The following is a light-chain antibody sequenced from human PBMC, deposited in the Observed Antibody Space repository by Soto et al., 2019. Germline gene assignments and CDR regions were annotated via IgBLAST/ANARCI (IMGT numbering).Light chain of an antibody. Sequence: ETVMTQSPGTLSVSLGGRATLSCRASQSVSIHLAWYQQKPGQAPRLLIYDTSTRATGIPARFSASRSGTELTMTLGSMQSEDFAVYYRQKYSNCPPITSGQVTRTEIK. CDR3: QKYSNCPPIT. J-gene: IGKJ5*01. CDR1: QSVSIH. CDR2: DTS. V-gene: IGKV3-15*01.